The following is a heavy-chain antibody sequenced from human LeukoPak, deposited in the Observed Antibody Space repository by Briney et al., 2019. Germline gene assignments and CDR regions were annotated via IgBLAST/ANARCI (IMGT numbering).Heavy chain of an antibody. CDR2: ISSSSSYI. J-gene: IGHJ4*02. CDR1: GFTFSSYS. CDR3: ARGRGPHIVVVTARLDY. V-gene: IGHV3-21*01. D-gene: IGHD2-21*02. Sequence: GGSLRLSCAASGFTFSSYSMNWVRQAPGKGLEWVSSISSSSSYIYYADSVKGRFTISRDNSKNTLYLQMNSLRAEDTAVYYCARGRGPHIVVVTARLDYWGQGTLVTVSS.